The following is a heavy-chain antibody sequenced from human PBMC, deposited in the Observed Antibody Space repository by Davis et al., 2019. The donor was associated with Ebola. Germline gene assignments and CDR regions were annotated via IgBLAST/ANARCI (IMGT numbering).Heavy chain of an antibody. V-gene: IGHV4-34*01. CDR2: IYHSGST. CDR3: ARDRGYSSYWYFDL. CDR1: GGSFSGYY. D-gene: IGHD5-18*01. Sequence: MPSETLSLTCAVYGGSFSGYYWSWIRQPPGKGLEWIGEIYHSGSTNYNPSLTSRVTISVDKSKNQFSLKLSSVTAADTAVYYCARDRGYSSYWYFDLWGRGTLVTVSS. J-gene: IGHJ2*01.